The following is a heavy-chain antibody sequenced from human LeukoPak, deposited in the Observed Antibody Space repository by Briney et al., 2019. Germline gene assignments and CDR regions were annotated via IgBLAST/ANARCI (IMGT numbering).Heavy chain of an antibody. Sequence: SETLSLTCAVYGGSFSGYYWSWIRQPPGKGLEWIGEINHSGSTNYNPSLKSRVTISVDTSKNQFSLKLSSVTAADTAVYCCARCMVRGVIICDYWGQGTLVTVSS. CDR1: GGSFSGYY. D-gene: IGHD3-10*01. V-gene: IGHV4-34*01. CDR2: INHSGST. J-gene: IGHJ4*02. CDR3: ARCMVRGVIICDY.